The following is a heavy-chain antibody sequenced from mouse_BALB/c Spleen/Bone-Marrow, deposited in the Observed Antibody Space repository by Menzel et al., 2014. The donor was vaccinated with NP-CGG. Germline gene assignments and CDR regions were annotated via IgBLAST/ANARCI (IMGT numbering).Heavy chain of an antibody. CDR1: GFNIKDTY. CDR2: IDPANGNT. Sequence: VQLQQPGAELVKPGASVELSCTASGFNIKDTYMHWVKQRPEQGLEWIGRIDPANGNTKYDPKFQGKATITADTSSNTAYPQLSSLTSEDTAVYYCALYYYGSSGFAYWGQGTLVTVSA. V-gene: IGHV14-3*02. J-gene: IGHJ3*01. D-gene: IGHD1-1*01. CDR3: ALYYYGSSGFAY.